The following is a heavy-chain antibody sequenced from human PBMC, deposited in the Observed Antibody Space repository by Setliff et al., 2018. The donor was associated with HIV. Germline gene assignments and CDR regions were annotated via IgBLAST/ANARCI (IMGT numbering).Heavy chain of an antibody. V-gene: IGHV3-9*01. D-gene: IGHD6-13*01. CDR3: ARGNIAAGAPFDY. CDR1: GFTFDDYA. CDR2: ISWNSGSI. Sequence: PGGSLRLSCAASGFTFDDYAMHWVRQAPGKGLEWVSGISWNSGSIGYADSVKGRFTISRDNAKNSLYLQMNSLRAEDTAVYYCARGNIAAGAPFDYWGQGTLVTVSS. J-gene: IGHJ4*02.